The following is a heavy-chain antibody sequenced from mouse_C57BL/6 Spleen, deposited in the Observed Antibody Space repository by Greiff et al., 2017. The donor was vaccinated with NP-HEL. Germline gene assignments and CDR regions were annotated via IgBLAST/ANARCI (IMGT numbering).Heavy chain of an antibody. CDR3: ARCPNYYFDY. V-gene: IGHV1-63*01. J-gene: IGHJ2*01. CDR2: IYPGGGYT. D-gene: IGHD4-1*01. Sequence: QVHVKQSGAELVRPGTSVKMSCKASGYTFTNYWIGWAKQRPGHGLEWIGDIYPGGGYTNYNEKFKGKATLTADKSSSTAYMQFSSLTSEDSAIYYCARCPNYYFDYWGQGTTLTVSS. CDR1: GYTFTNYW.